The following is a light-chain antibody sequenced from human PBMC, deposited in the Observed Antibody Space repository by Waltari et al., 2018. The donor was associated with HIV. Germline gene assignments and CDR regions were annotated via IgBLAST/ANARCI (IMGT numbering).Light chain of an antibody. Sequence: EIVMTQSPATLSLSPGERATLSCRASQSFSSDLAWYQHKPGQAPRLLIYGASTRAAGIPARFSGSGSGTEFTLTISSLQSEDFAVYYCQQYNNWPLSFGQGTKLEIK. J-gene: IGKJ2*01. CDR2: GAS. CDR1: QSFSSD. V-gene: IGKV3-15*01. CDR3: QQYNNWPLS.